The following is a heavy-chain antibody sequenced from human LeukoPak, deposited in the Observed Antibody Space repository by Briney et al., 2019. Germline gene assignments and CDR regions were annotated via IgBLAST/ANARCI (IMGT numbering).Heavy chain of an antibody. CDR2: IYSGGST. J-gene: IGHJ4*02. D-gene: IGHD6-6*01. CDR1: GYTVSSNY. V-gene: IGHV3-66*02. CDR3: ARDSEYSSSSGPLLY. Sequence: PGGSLRLSCAASGYTVSSNYMSWVRQAPGKGLEWVSVIYSGGSTYYADSVKGRFTISRDNSKNTLYLQMNSLRAEDTAVYYCARDSEYSSSSGPLLYWGQGTLVTVSS.